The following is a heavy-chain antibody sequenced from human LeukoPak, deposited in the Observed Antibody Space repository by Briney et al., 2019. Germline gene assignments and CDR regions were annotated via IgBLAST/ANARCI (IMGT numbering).Heavy chain of an antibody. D-gene: IGHD3-10*01. Sequence: GASVKVSCKASGYTFTGYYMHWVRQAPGQGLEWMGWINPNSGDTNYAQKFQGRVTMTSDTSISTAYVELSRLTSDDTAMYYCARGRYGSGSQGSDYWGQGTLVTVSS. CDR2: INPNSGDT. J-gene: IGHJ4*02. CDR1: GYTFTGYY. V-gene: IGHV1-2*02. CDR3: ARGRYGSGSQGSDY.